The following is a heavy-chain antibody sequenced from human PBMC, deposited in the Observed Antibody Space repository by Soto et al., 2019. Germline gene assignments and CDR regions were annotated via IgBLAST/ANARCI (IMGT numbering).Heavy chain of an antibody. V-gene: IGHV1-8*01. Sequence: ASVKVSCKASGYTFTSYDINWVRQATGQGLEWMGWMNPNSGNTGYAQKFQGRVTMTRNTSISTAYMELSSLRSEDTAVYYCARVERYGSGSLYVSRVGFDPWGQGTLVTVSS. CDR1: GYTFTSYD. CDR3: ARVERYGSGSLYVSRVGFDP. CDR2: MNPNSGNT. D-gene: IGHD3-10*01. J-gene: IGHJ5*02.